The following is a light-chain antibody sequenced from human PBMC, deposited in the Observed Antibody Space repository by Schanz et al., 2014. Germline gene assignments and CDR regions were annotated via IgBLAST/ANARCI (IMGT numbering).Light chain of an antibody. J-gene: IGLJ3*02. CDR1: SSNIGSNP. CDR2: SYY. Sequence: QSVLTQPPSASGPPGQRATISCSGSSSNIGSNPVYWYQQLPGTAPKLLVYSYYQRPSGVPDRFSDSKSGTSASLAISGLRFEEEADYFCAAWDDSLSGPVFGGGTKVTVL. CDR3: AAWDDSLSGPV. V-gene: IGLV1-47*02.